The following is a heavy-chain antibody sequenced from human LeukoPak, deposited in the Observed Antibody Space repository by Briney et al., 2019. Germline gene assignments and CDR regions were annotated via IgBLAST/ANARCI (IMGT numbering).Heavy chain of an antibody. V-gene: IGHV1-8*01. CDR3: ARDRAGYYDNSGSVAFDI. CDR1: GYTFTSYD. J-gene: IGHJ3*02. D-gene: IGHD3-22*01. CDR2: MNPNSGNT. Sequence: ASVKVSCKASGYTFTSYDINWVRQATGQGLEWMGWMNPNSGNTGYAQKFQGRVTMTRNTSISTTYMELSRLRNDDTAVYYCARDRAGYYDNSGSVAFDIWGQGTMVTVSS.